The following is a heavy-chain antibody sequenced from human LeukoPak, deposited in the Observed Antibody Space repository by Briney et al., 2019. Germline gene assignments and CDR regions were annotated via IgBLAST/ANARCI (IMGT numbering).Heavy chain of an antibody. Sequence: SETLSLTCTVSGGSLSSYYWSWIRQPAGKGLEWIGRIYTSGSTNYNPSLTRRGTISVDTSKNQFSLKLSSVTAADTAVYYCARDVITGTTDYWGQGTLVTVSS. V-gene: IGHV4-4*07. CDR2: IYTSGST. CDR1: GGSLSSYY. J-gene: IGHJ4*02. CDR3: ARDVITGTTDY. D-gene: IGHD1-7*01.